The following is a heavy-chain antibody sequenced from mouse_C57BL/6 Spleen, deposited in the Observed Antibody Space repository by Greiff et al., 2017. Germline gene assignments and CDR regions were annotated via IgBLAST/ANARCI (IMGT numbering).Heavy chain of an antibody. D-gene: IGHD2-4*01. V-gene: IGHV1-55*01. J-gene: IGHJ4*01. CDR3: ARYDYDGGPYWAMDY. Sequence: QVQLQQPGAELVKPGASVKMSCKASGYTFTSYWITWVKQRPGQGLEWIGDIYPGSGSTNYNEKFKSKATLTVDTSSSTAYMQLSSLTSEDSAVYYGARYDYDGGPYWAMDYWGQGTSVTVSS. CDR1: GYTFTSYW. CDR2: IYPGSGST.